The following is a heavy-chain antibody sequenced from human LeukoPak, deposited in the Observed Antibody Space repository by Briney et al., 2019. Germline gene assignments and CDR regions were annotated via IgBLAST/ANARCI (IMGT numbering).Heavy chain of an antibody. J-gene: IGHJ4*02. V-gene: IGHV3-21*01. CDR3: ASGVQHCADGDCYSIY. CDR2: ISSSSDSI. D-gene: IGHD2-21*01. Sequence: GGSLRLSCVASGFTFSTYGMNRVRQAPGKGLEWVSSISSSSDSIHYADSLRGRFTVSRDNSKNSLFLQMNSVTAEDTAVYYCASGVQHCADGDCYSIYWGQGTLVTVSS. CDR1: GFTFSTYG.